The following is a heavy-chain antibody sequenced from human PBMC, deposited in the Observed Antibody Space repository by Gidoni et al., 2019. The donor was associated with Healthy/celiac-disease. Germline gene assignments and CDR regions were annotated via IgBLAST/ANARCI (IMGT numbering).Heavy chain of an antibody. Sequence: EVQLVASGGGLVQPGGSLRLPCAASGFSVSNNYMSWVRQAPGKGLEWVSVIYNGGSTYYADSVKGRFTISRDNSKNTLFLQMNSLRPEDTAVYYCASNYGDYNYFDYWGQGTLVTVSS. CDR2: IYNGGST. CDR1: GFSVSNNY. D-gene: IGHD4-17*01. CDR3: ASNYGDYNYFDY. V-gene: IGHV3-66*02. J-gene: IGHJ4*02.